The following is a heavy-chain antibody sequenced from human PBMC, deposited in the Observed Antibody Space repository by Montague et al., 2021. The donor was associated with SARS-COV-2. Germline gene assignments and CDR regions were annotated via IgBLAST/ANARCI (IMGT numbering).Heavy chain of an antibody. V-gene: IGHV3-30*18. CDR1: GFTFISYG. D-gene: IGHD2-15*01. CDR2: ISYDGSNK. J-gene: IGHJ6*02. Sequence: SLRLSCAASGFTFISYGMHWVRQAPGKGLEWVAIISYDGSNKYYADSVKGRFTVSRDNSKNTLYLQMNSLRAEGTAVYYCAKAIYCYGGSCYFYGMDVWGQGTTVTVSS. CDR3: AKAIYCYGGSCYFYGMDV.